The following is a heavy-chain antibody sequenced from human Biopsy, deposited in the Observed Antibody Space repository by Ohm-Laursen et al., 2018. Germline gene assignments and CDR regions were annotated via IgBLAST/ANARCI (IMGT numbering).Heavy chain of an antibody. CDR2: IYSSGGT. Sequence: TLSLTCYVSGGSLSLSYWSWIRQPPGKGLEWIGYIYSSGGTDYNPSLKSRVTISLDTSKNQFSLTLTSVTLADTAIYYCARRPYTRDNWFDPWGQGTLVTVSS. D-gene: IGHD2-2*01. J-gene: IGHJ5*02. CDR1: GGSLSLSY. CDR3: ARRPYTRDNWFDP. V-gene: IGHV4-4*08.